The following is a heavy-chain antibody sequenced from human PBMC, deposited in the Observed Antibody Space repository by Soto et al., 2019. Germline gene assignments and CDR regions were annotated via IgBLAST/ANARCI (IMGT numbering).Heavy chain of an antibody. CDR3: AKDAPGVLRGVGYFDY. CDR1: GFTFSTNA. Sequence: EVQLLESGGGLVQPGGSLRLSCATSGFTFSTNAMGWVRQAPGMGLEFVSLISGSGNTIYYADSVKGRFTISRDNSKNTLYLQMNSLRAEDTAVYYCAKDAPGVLRGVGYFDYWGQGTLVTVSS. J-gene: IGHJ4*02. V-gene: IGHV3-23*01. CDR2: ISGSGNTI. D-gene: IGHD1-26*01.